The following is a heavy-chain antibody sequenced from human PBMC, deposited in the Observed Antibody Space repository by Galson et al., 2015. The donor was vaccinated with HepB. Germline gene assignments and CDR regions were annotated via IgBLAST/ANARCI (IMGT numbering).Heavy chain of an antibody. J-gene: IGHJ4*02. CDR3: ARWEDGDYVRYYFDY. CDR1: GYTFTSYG. CDR2: ISAYNGNT. V-gene: IGHV1-18*04. D-gene: IGHD4-17*01. Sequence: SVKVSCKASGYTFTSYGISWVRQAPGQGLEWMGWISAYNGNTNYAQKLQGRVTMTTDTSTSTAYMELRSLRSDDTAVYYCARWEDGDYVRYYFDYWGQGTLVTVSS.